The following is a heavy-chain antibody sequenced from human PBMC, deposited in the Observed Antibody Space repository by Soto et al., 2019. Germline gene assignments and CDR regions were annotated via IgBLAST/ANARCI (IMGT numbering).Heavy chain of an antibody. CDR1: GFTFGDYA. CDR3: ARSYSGYDSYYYYMDV. J-gene: IGHJ6*03. Sequence: GGSLRLSCTASGFTFGDYAMSWFRQAPGKGLEWVGFIRSKAYGGTTEYAASVKGRFTISRDDSKSIAYLQMNSLKTEDTAVYYCARSYSGYDSYYYYMDVWGKGTTVTVSS. D-gene: IGHD5-12*01. CDR2: IRSKAYGGTT. V-gene: IGHV3-49*03.